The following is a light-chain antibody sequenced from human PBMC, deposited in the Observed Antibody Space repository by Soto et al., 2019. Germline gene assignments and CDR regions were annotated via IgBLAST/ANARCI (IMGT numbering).Light chain of an antibody. Sequence: QPVLTQPPSVSGAPGQRVTISCTGSSFNIGAGYDVHWYQQLPGAAPKLLIYDNNNRPSGVPDRFSGSKSGTSASLAITGLQAEDGADYYCQSYDSSLSGYVFGPGTKLTVL. CDR1: SFNIGAGYD. J-gene: IGLJ1*01. CDR3: QSYDSSLSGYV. CDR2: DNN. V-gene: IGLV1-40*01.